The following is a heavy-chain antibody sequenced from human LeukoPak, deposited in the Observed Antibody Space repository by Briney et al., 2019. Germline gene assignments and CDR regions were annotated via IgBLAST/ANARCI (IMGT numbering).Heavy chain of an antibody. CDR1: GLTFNNYA. Sequence: PGGSLRLSCTVSGLTFNNYAMSWVRESPGKGGEGVSCMSGRGASKYHADSVTGRFTISRDNSKNTLYLQMNSLRAEDTALYYCAKVGTTPSAYMDVWGNGTTVTVSS. CDR2: MSGRGASK. CDR3: AKVGTTPSAYMDV. V-gene: IGHV3-23*01. J-gene: IGHJ6*03. D-gene: IGHD1-14*01.